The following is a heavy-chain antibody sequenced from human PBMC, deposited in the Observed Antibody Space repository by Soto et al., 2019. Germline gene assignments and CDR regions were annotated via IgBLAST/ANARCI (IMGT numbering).Heavy chain of an antibody. Sequence: SGPTLVDPAETLTLTCTVSGFSLSNARMGVSWIRHPPVKALEWIENIFSNDEKSYSTSMKRRLTISKDTSKSQVVLTMTKMDTVETATYYCARITIFGVVNQNDXWGQATPVTVSX. D-gene: IGHD3-3*01. J-gene: IGHJ4*02. CDR2: IFSNDEK. CDR1: GFSLSNARMG. V-gene: IGHV2-26*01. CDR3: ARITIFGVVNQNDX.